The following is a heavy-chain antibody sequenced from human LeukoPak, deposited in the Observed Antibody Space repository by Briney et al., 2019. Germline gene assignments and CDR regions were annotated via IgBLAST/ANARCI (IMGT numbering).Heavy chain of an antibody. CDR2: ISYDGSNK. D-gene: IGHD3-10*01. CDR3: AEVIVAWDGSGSMLYYGMDV. J-gene: IGHJ6*04. Sequence: GALRLSCAASGFTFSSYGMHWVRKAPGKGLEWVAVISYDGSNKYYADSVKGRFTISRDNSKNTLYLQMNSLRAEDTAVYYCAEVIVAWDGSGSMLYYGMDVWGKGTTVTVSS. V-gene: IGHV3-30*18. CDR1: GFTFSSYG.